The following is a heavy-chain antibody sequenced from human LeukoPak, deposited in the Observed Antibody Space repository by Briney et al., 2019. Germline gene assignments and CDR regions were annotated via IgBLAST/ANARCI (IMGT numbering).Heavy chain of an antibody. D-gene: IGHD3-22*01. CDR2: MNPNSGNT. CDR3: ARGYYYDSSGYYYESFDI. V-gene: IGHV1-8*01. J-gene: IGHJ3*02. Sequence: ASVKVSCKASGYTFISYDINWVRQATGQGLEWMGWMNPNSGNTGYAQKFQGRVTMTRNTSISTAYMELSSLRSEDTAVYYCARGYYYDSSGYYYESFDIWGQGTMVTVSS. CDR1: GYTFISYD.